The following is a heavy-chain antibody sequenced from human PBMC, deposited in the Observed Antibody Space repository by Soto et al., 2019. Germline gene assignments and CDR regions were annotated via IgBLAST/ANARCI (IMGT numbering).Heavy chain of an antibody. D-gene: IGHD3-3*01. CDR1: GGSISSYY. V-gene: IGHV4-59*08. CDR2: IYYSGST. CDR3: ARLRLEDFWINWFDP. Sequence: LSLTCTVSGGSISSYYWSWIRQPPGKGLEWIGYIYYSGSTNYNPSLKSRVTISVDTSKNQFSLKLSSVTAADTAVYYCARLRLEDFWINWFDPWGQGTLVTVSS. J-gene: IGHJ5*02.